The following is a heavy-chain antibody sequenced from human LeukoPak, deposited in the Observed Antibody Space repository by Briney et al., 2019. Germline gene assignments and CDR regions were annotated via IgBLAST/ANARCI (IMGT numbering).Heavy chain of an antibody. V-gene: IGHV3-23*01. CDR1: GFTFSNAW. J-gene: IGHJ4*02. CDR3: AKAFGREQWLSPYFDY. D-gene: IGHD6-19*01. Sequence: GGSLRLSCAASGFTFSNAWMSWVRQAPGKGLEWVSAISGSGGSTYYADSVKGRFTISRDNSKNTLYLQMNSLRAEDTAVYYCAKAFGREQWLSPYFDYWGQGTLVTVSS. CDR2: ISGSGGST.